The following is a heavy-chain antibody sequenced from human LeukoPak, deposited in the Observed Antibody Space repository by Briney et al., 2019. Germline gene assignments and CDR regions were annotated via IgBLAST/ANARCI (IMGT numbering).Heavy chain of an antibody. V-gene: IGHV3-30*18. CDR3: AKDPWAAAGPAFFDY. CDR2: ISYDGSNK. J-gene: IGHJ4*02. Sequence: PGGSLRLSCAASGFTFSSYGMHWVRQAPGKGLEWVAVISYDGSNKYYADSVKGRFTISRDNSKNTLYLQMNSLRAEDTAVYYCAKDPWAAAGPAFFDYWGQGTLVTVSS. D-gene: IGHD6-13*01. CDR1: GFTFSSYG.